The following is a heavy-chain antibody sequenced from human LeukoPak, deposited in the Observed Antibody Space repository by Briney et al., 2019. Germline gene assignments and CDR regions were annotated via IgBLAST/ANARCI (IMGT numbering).Heavy chain of an antibody. CDR3: ARWPFYDSSGYYGGDDAFDI. D-gene: IGHD3-22*01. Sequence: GASVKVSCKASGGTFSSYAISWVRQAPGQGLEWMGWISAYNGNTNYAQKLQGRVTMTTDTSTSTAYMELRSLRSDDTAVYYCARWPFYDSSGYYGGDDAFDIWGQGTMVTVSS. V-gene: IGHV1-18*01. J-gene: IGHJ3*02. CDR1: GGTFSSYA. CDR2: ISAYNGNT.